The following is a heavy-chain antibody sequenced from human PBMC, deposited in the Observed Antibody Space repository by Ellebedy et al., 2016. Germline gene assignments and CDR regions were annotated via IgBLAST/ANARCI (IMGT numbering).Heavy chain of an antibody. V-gene: IGHV4-59*11. J-gene: IGHJ4*02. D-gene: IGHD3-10*01. CDR2: IYYSGSI. CDR1: GVSISSHY. Sequence: SETLSLXXSVSGVSISSHYWSWIRQPPGKGLEWIGYIYYSGSINYNPSLKSRVTILVDTSKNQFSLKLTSVTAADTAVYYCARDSNGGHPWGQGTLVTVSS. CDR3: ARDSNGGHP.